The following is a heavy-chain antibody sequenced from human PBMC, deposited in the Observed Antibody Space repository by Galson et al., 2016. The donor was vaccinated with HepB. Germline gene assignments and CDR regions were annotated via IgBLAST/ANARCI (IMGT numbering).Heavy chain of an antibody. CDR3: ARSLVSPAGGYFDYFPLDV. CDR2: IDPADSYA. CDR1: GYDFSSFW. D-gene: IGHD2/OR15-2a*01. J-gene: IGHJ6*02. Sequence: QSGAEVKEPGESLTISCKASGYDFSSFWISWVRQLPGKGPEWMGRIDPADSYADYSPSLHGQVTISADNSITSAYLHWSSLKASDTATYYCARSLVSPAGGYFDYFPLDVWGQGTTVIVSS. V-gene: IGHV5-10-1*01.